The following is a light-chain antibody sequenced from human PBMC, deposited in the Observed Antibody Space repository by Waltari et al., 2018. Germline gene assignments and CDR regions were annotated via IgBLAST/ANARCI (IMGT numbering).Light chain of an antibody. CDR2: VNN. J-gene: IGLJ3*02. V-gene: IGLV1-40*01. CDR1: SSNIGAGHD. CDR3: HSFDTSLSDGVV. Sequence: QSMLTQPPSVSGAPGQRVTISCTGSSSNIGAGHDVHWYQVFPGTGPKLLISVNNNRPSGVPDRFSCSESGTSASLTITGLQAEDEADYYCHSFDTSLSDGVVFGGGTKVTVL.